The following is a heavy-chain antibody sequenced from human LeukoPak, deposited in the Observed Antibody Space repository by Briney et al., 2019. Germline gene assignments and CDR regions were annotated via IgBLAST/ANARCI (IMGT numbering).Heavy chain of an antibody. V-gene: IGHV1-18*01. CDR1: GYTFTSYD. Sequence: ASVKVSFKASGYTFTSYDISWVRQAPGQGLEWMGWISAYNGNTNYAQKLQGRVTMTTDTSTSTAYMELRSLRSDDTAVYYCARDLAMVVPAAAHFDYWGQGTLVTVSS. CDR2: ISAYNGNT. CDR3: ARDLAMVVPAAAHFDY. J-gene: IGHJ4*02. D-gene: IGHD2-2*01.